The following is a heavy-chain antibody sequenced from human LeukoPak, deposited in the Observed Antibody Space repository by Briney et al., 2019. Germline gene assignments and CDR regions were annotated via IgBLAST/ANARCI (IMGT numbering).Heavy chain of an antibody. CDR1: GGSISSGSYY. Sequence: SQTLSLTCTVSGGSISSGSYYWSWIRQPAGKGLEWIGRIYTSGSTNYNPSLKSRVTISVDTSKNQFSLKLSSVTAADTAVYYCACTYDLAHYWGQGTLVTVSS. J-gene: IGHJ4*02. CDR3: ACTYDLAHY. V-gene: IGHV4-61*02. D-gene: IGHD3-3*01. CDR2: IYTSGST.